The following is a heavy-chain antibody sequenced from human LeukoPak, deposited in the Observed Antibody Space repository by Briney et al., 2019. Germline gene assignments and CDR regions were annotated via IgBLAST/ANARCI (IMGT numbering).Heavy chain of an antibody. CDR2: ISGSGGST. V-gene: IGHV3-23*01. CDR1: GFTFSSYG. D-gene: IGHD3-16*01. CDR3: AKVYYDYVWGSFHHYYYYMDV. Sequence: GGSLRLSCAASGFTFSSYGMSWVRQAPGKGLEWVSAISGSGGSTYYADSVKGRFTISRDNSKNTLYLQMNSLRAEDTAVYYCAKVYYDYVWGSFHHYYYYMDVWGKGTTVTISS. J-gene: IGHJ6*03.